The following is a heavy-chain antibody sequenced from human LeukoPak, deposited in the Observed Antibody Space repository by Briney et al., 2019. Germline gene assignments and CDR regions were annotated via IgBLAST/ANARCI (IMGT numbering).Heavy chain of an antibody. D-gene: IGHD6-13*01. J-gene: IGHJ4*02. CDR2: ISYDGSNK. CDR3: AKDTLPLAAAGSYFDY. Sequence: GGSLRLSCAASGFTFSSYGMHWVRQAPGKGLEWVAVISYDGSNKYYADSVKGRFTISRDNSKNTLYLQMNSLRAEDTAEYYCAKDTLPLAAAGSYFDYWGQGTLVTVSS. V-gene: IGHV3-30*18. CDR1: GFTFSSYG.